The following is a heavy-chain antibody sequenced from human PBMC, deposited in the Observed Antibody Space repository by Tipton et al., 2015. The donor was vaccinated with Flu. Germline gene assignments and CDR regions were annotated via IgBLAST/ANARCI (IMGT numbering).Heavy chain of an antibody. J-gene: IGHJ6*02. CDR2: INPNSGGT. V-gene: IGHV1-2*06. CDR1: GYIFTGYY. D-gene: IGHD6-13*01. CDR3: ARDRADSTSWLNDYGMDV. Sequence: QLVQSGAELRKPGASVKVSCQASGYIFTGYYIHWVRQAPGQGLEWMGRINPNSGGTNYAQRFQGRVTMTRDRTINTVHMEFSSLRSDDPAVYFCARDRADSTSWLNDYGMDVWGQGTTVIVSS.